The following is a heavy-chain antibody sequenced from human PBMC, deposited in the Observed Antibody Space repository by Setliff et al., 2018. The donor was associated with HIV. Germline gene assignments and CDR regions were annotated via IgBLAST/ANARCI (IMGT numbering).Heavy chain of an antibody. D-gene: IGHD5-18*01. V-gene: IGHV4-59*08. CDR2: VDYNGRT. Sequence: PSETLSLTCSVSGASISSYYWSWIRQPPGKGLEWIGYVDYNGRTDYNPSLKSRVTISVVTSKSQFSLKMTSVTAADTAVYYCARGLSVYSYANVYYYHGMDVWGQGTTVTVSS. CDR1: GASISSYY. J-gene: IGHJ6*02. CDR3: ARGLSVYSYANVYYYHGMDV.